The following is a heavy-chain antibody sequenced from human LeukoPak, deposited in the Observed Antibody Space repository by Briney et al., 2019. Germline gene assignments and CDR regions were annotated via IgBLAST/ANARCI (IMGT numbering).Heavy chain of an antibody. Sequence: GRSLRLSCTASGFTFGDYVMSWVRQAPGKGLEWVAVISYDGSNKYYADSVKGRFTISRDNSKNTLYLQMNSLRAEDTAVYYCATLREVDYWGQGTLVTVSS. CDR1: GFTFGDYV. CDR2: ISYDGSNK. D-gene: IGHD4-17*01. J-gene: IGHJ4*02. V-gene: IGHV3-30*03. CDR3: ATLREVDY.